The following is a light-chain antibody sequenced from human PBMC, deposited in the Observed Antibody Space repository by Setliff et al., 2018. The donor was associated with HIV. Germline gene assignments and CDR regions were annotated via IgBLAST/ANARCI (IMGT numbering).Light chain of an antibody. Sequence: QSVLAQPASVSGSPGQSITISCTGTTSDISSYGFVSWYQQHPDRAPRLLIYETIHRPSGVSSRFSGSKSGNTASLTISGLQGDDEADYYCVSFTRNSRYLFGTGTKVTVL. CDR2: ETI. J-gene: IGLJ1*01. CDR3: VSFTRNSRYL. CDR1: TSDISSYGF. V-gene: IGLV2-14*01.